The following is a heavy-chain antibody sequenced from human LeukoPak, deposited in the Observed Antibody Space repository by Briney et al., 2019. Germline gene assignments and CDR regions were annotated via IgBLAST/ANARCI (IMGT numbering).Heavy chain of an antibody. CDR2: IWYDGSKK. CDR3: AKLFGGWYSSGWYGDY. Sequence: ARSLRLSCAASGFTFSSYGMHWVRQAPGKGLEWVAAIWYDGSKKYYADSVKGRFTISRNNSEKTLYMQMNSLRADDPSVYYCAKLFGGWYSSGWYGDYWGQGTLVTVSS. J-gene: IGHJ4*02. CDR1: GFTFSSYG. V-gene: IGHV3-33*06. D-gene: IGHD6-19*01.